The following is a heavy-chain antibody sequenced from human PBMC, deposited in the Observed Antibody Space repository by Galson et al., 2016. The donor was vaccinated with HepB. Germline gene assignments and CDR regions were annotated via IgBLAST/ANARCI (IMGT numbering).Heavy chain of an antibody. V-gene: IGHV3-48*04. D-gene: IGHD3-22*01. J-gene: IGHJ3*01. Sequence: SLRLSCAASGFTFNIYSMNWVRQGPGKGLEWISYISSTSSATFYTESVKGRFTVSRDNAKNSLYLQTNSLRAEDTAIYYCARKVYYYQTRGSHEAFDLWGQGTMVTVSS. CDR1: GFTFNIYS. CDR2: ISSTSSAT. CDR3: ARKVYYYQTRGSHEAFDL.